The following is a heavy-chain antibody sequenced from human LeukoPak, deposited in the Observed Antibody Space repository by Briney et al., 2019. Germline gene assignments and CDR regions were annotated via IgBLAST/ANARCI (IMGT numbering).Heavy chain of an antibody. CDR1: GGPFNDYY. D-gene: IGHD5-12*01. CDR2: INHSGST. V-gene: IGHV4-34*01. J-gene: IGHJ3*02. Sequence: SETLSLTCAVYGGPFNDYYWNWLRQPPEKGLEWIGEINHSGSTNYHPSYKSRVTISLDTSQNHFSLKLTSVTAADTAVYYCARSGRDVGFAFDIWGLGTLVTISS. CDR3: ARSGRDVGFAFDI.